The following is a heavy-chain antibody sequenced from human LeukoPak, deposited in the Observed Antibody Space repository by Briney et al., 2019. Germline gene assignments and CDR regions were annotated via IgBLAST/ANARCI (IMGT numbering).Heavy chain of an antibody. D-gene: IGHD6-13*01. CDR2: FDPEDGET. CDR1: GYTLTELS. CDR3: ARDGRSSSWYFFYYYYGMDV. J-gene: IGHJ6*02. Sequence: ASVKVSCKVSGYTLTELSMHWVRQAPGKGLEWMGGFDPEDGETIYAQKFQGRVTMTEDTSTDTAYMELSSLRSEDTAVYYCARDGRSSSWYFFYYYYGMDVWGQGTTVTVSS. V-gene: IGHV1-24*01.